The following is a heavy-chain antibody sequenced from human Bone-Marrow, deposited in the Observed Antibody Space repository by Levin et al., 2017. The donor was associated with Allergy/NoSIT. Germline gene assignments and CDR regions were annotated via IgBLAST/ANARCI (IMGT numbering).Heavy chain of an antibody. V-gene: IGHV3-15*01. J-gene: IGHJ3*02. CDR2: IKSKTDGGTT. Sequence: SCAASGFTFSNAWMSWVRQAPGKGLEWVGRIKSKTDGGTTDYAAPVKGRFTISRDDSKNTLYLQMNSLKTEDTAVYYCTTGSSGWKGDDAFDIWGQGTMVTVSS. CDR1: GFTFSNAW. CDR3: TTGSSGWKGDDAFDI. D-gene: IGHD6-19*01.